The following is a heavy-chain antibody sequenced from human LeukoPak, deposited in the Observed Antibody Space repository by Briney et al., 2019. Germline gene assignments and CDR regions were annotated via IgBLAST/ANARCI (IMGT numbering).Heavy chain of an antibody. CDR1: GFTFSSYW. CDR3: TTLSFVWFGDDY. CDR2: IKRKIDGETT. D-gene: IGHD3-10*01. Sequence: PGGSLRLSCEASGFTFSSYWMSWVRQAPGKGLEWVGRIKRKIDGETTDYAAPVKGRFTISRDDSKSTLYLQMNSLKSEDTAVYYCTTLSFVWFGDDYWGQGTLVTVSS. V-gene: IGHV3-15*01. J-gene: IGHJ4*02.